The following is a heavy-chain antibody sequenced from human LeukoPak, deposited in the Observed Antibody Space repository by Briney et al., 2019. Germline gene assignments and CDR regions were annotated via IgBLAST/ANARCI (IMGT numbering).Heavy chain of an antibody. CDR3: AREPMAVGSLDY. J-gene: IGHJ4*02. Sequence: HPGGSLSLSCAASGFSFSSYAMRWVRQAPGKGLEWVAVISYDGSNKYYADSVKGRFTISRDNSKNPLYLQLNSLRAEDTAVYYCAREPMAVGSLDYWGQGTLVTVSS. V-gene: IGHV3-30-3*01. CDR2: ISYDGSNK. CDR1: GFSFSSYA. D-gene: IGHD6-19*01.